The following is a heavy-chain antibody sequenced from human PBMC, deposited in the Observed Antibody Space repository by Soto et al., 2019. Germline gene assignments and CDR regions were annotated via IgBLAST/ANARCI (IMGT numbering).Heavy chain of an antibody. J-gene: IGHJ4*02. CDR2: ISPGDSDV. CDR1: GYSFTRYW. D-gene: IGHD3-22*01. V-gene: IGHV5-51*01. CDR3: ARHSWDFYDSSAYGGSFDY. Sequence: GESLKISCKGSGYSFTRYWIGWVRQMPGKGLEWMGIISPGDSDVKYSPSFQGQVTISVDKSITTAYLQWSSLKASDTAMCYCARHSWDFYDSSAYGGSFDYWGQGALVTVSS.